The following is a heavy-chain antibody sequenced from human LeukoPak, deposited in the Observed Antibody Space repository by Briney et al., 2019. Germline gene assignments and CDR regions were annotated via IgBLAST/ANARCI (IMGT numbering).Heavy chain of an antibody. V-gene: IGHV1-18*01. Sequence: ASVKVSCKASGYTFTSYGISWVRQAPGQGLEWMGWISAYNGNTNYAQKLQGRVTMTTDTSTSTAYMELRSLRSDDTAVYYCARAESCGGDCYPPRNDAFDIWGQGTMVTVSS. CDR2: ISAYNGNT. D-gene: IGHD2-21*02. J-gene: IGHJ3*02. CDR3: ARAESCGGDCYPPRNDAFDI. CDR1: GYTFTSYG.